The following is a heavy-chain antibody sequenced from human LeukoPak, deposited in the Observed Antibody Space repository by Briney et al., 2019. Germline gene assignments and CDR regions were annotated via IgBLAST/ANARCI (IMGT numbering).Heavy chain of an antibody. Sequence: GGSLRLSCAASGFTSSTYTMSWVRQAPGWGLEWVSSISSNDGSTYYADSVEGRFTISRVDSKNTLWLQMDSLRDEDTAVYYCARDSVSEGSDYWGQGTLVTVSS. V-gene: IGHV3-23*01. CDR1: GFTSSTYT. D-gene: IGHD1-14*01. CDR2: ISSNDGST. CDR3: ARDSVSEGSDY. J-gene: IGHJ4*02.